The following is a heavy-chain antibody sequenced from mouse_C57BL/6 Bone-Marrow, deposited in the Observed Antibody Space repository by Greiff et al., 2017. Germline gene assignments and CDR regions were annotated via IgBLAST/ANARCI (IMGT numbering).Heavy chain of an antibody. CDR1: GYTFTSYW. J-gene: IGHJ2*01. Sequence: QVQLQQPGAELVMPGASVKLSCKASGYTFTSYWMHWVKQRPGQGLEWIGEIDPSDSYTNYNQKFKGKSTLTVDKSSSTAYMQLSSLTYEDSAVYYCARYGSLDYWGQGTTLTVSS. CDR2: IDPSDSYT. D-gene: IGHD1-1*01. CDR3: ARYGSLDY. V-gene: IGHV1-69*01.